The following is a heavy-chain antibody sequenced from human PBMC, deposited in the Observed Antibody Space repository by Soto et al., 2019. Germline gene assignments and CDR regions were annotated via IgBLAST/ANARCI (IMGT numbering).Heavy chain of an antibody. J-gene: IGHJ4*02. Sequence: QVQLQESGPGLVKPSQTLSLTCTVSGGSISSGTYHWCWIRHHPGKGLEWIGYIYYSGSTYYNPSLKSRLTISVDTSKNQFSLRLSSVTAADTAVYYCAREMNYYDTSGDSYFDYWGQGTLVTVSS. V-gene: IGHV4-31*03. CDR1: GGSISSGTYH. CDR3: AREMNYYDTSGDSYFDY. D-gene: IGHD3-22*01. CDR2: IYYSGST.